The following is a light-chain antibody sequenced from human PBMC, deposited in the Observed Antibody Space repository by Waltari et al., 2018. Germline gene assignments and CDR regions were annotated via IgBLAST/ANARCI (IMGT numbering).Light chain of an antibody. J-gene: IGLJ3*02. Sequence: LPKAAPRLLIYDTNKRPSGVPDRFSGSKSATSASLAITGLQPEDEAHYYCQSYDKSLSGWVFGGGTKLTVL. CDR3: QSYDKSLSGWV. V-gene: IGLV1-40*01. CDR2: DTN.